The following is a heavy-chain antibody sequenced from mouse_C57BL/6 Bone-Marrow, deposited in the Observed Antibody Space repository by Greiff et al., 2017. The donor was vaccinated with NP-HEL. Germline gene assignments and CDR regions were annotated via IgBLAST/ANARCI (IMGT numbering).Heavy chain of an antibody. CDR1: GYTFTSYG. D-gene: IGHD1-1*02. V-gene: IGHV1-81*01. J-gene: IGHJ4*01. CDR3: ATYGPHYAMDY. Sequence: QVQLQQSGAELARPGASVKLSCKASGYTFTSYGISWVKQRTGQGLEWIGEIYPRSGNTYYNEKFKGKATLTADNSSSTAYMELRSLTSEDSAVYFCATYGPHYAMDYWGQGTSVTVSS. CDR2: IYPRSGNT.